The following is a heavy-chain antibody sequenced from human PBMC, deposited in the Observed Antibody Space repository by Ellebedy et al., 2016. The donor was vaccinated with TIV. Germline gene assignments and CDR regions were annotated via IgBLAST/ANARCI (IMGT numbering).Heavy chain of an antibody. J-gene: IGHJ4*02. CDR1: GFTISNYW. Sequence: GESLKISXAASGFTISNYWMHWVRQAPGKGLEWVAVISYDGSNKYYADSVKGRFTISRDNSKNTLYLQMNSLRAEDTAVYYCAKRGYCSSTTCGDFDYWGQGTLVTVSS. V-gene: IGHV3-30*18. CDR3: AKRGYCSSTTCGDFDY. D-gene: IGHD2-2*01. CDR2: ISYDGSNK.